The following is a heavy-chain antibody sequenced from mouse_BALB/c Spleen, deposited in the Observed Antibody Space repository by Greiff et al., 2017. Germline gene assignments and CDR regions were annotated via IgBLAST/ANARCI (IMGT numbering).Heavy chain of an antibody. Sequence: EVMLVESGGGLVKPGGSLKLSCAASGFTFSSYAMSWVRQTPEKRLEWVATISSGGSYTYYPDSVKGRFTISRDNAKNTLYLQMSSLRSEDTAMYYCARRVDYYGSIYFDYWGQGTTLTVSS. D-gene: IGHD1-1*01. CDR3: ARRVDYYGSIYFDY. CDR2: ISSGGSYT. J-gene: IGHJ2*01. V-gene: IGHV5-9-1*01. CDR1: GFTFSSYA.